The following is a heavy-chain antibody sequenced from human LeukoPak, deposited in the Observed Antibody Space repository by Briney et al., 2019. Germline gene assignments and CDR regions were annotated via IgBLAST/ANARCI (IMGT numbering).Heavy chain of an antibody. CDR1: GFTFSYYT. Sequence: GGSLRLSCAASGFTFSYYTMHWVRQAPGKGLEWLAVISYGGSNEYYADSVKGRFTISRDNSKNTLYLQMNSLRVEDTAVYYCARVLNYYDSSGYYFSYWGQGTLVTVSS. CDR2: ISYGGSNE. CDR3: ARVLNYYDSSGYYFSY. D-gene: IGHD3-22*01. J-gene: IGHJ4*02. V-gene: IGHV3-30-3*01.